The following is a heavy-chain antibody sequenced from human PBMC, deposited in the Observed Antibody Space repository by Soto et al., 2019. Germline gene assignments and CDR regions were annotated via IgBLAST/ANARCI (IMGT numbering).Heavy chain of an antibody. CDR3: AREGNYGNHHDGFDI. CDR1: GFTFSSYW. D-gene: IGHD1-7*01. J-gene: IGHJ3*02. CDR2: VNSDVSST. Sequence: EVQLVESGGGLVQPGGSLRLSCAASGFTFSSYWMHWVRQAPGKGLVWVSRVNSDVSSTNYADSVKGRFTISRDNAKDTLYLHMNSLRAEDTAVYYCAREGNYGNHHDGFDIWGQGTMVTVSS. V-gene: IGHV3-74*01.